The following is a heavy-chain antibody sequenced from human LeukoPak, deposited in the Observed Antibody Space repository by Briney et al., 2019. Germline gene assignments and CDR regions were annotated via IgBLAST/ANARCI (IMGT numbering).Heavy chain of an antibody. Sequence: GESLRLSCAASGFTFSSYWMHWVRQAPGKGLVWVPRINSDGSSTSYADSVKGRFTISRDNAKNTLYLQMNSLRAEDTAVYYCARDPLAYCSGGSCYSDAFDIWGQGTMVTVSS. CDR1: GFTFSSYW. J-gene: IGHJ3*02. CDR3: ARDPLAYCSGGSCYSDAFDI. D-gene: IGHD2-15*01. V-gene: IGHV3-74*01. CDR2: INSDGSST.